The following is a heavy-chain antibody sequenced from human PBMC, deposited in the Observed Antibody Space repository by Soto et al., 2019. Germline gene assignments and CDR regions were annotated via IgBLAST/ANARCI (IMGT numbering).Heavy chain of an antibody. J-gene: IGHJ4*02. CDR1: GFTFSSYA. V-gene: IGHV3-30-3*01. CDR3: AREGVVHDKGYFDY. D-gene: IGHD3-3*01. Sequence: QVQLVESGGGVVQPGRSLRLSCAASGFTFSSYAMHWVRQAPGKGLEWVAVISYDGSNKYYADSVKGRFTISRDNXRNTLYLQMYSLRAEDTAVYYCAREGVVHDKGYFDYGGQGTLVTVSS. CDR2: ISYDGSNK.